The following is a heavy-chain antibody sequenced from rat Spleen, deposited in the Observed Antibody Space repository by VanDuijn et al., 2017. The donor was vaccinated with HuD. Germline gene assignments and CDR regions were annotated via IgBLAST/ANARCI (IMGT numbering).Heavy chain of an antibody. D-gene: IGHD1-2*01. CDR3: TGLYPRFDY. V-gene: IGHV2-1*01. J-gene: IGHJ2*01. CDR2: IWSGGRT. CDR1: GLSLTSNS. Sequence: QVQLKESGPGLVQPSQTLSLTCTVSGLSLTSNSVSWVRQPPGKGLEWMGAIWSGGRTDYSSDLKSLLSNSRNTSKSQVVLKSNSLQTEDTAIYFCTGLYPRFDYWGQGVMVTVSS.